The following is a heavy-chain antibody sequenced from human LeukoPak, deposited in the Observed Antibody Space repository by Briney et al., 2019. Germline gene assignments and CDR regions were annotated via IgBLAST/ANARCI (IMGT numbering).Heavy chain of an antibody. Sequence: GGSLRLSCAASGFTFSSYSMNWVRHAPGKGLECVSYISSSSSYIYYADSVKGRFTISRDNAKNSLYLQMNSLRAEDTAVYYCARTSSIAVAEDAFDIWGQGTMVTVSS. CDR3: ARTSSIAVAEDAFDI. CDR2: ISSSSSYI. D-gene: IGHD6-19*01. J-gene: IGHJ3*02. CDR1: GFTFSSYS. V-gene: IGHV3-21*01.